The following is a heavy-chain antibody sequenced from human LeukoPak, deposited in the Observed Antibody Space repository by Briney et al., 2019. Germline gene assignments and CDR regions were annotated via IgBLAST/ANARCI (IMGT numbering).Heavy chain of an antibody. Sequence: PGGSLRLSCAASGFTFSSYGRHWVRQAPGKGLEWVAVIWYDGSNKYYADSVKGRFTVSRDNSRDMVYLQMNSLRAEDTAVYYCVRVAVAGNLNNWFDPWGQGTLVTVSS. V-gene: IGHV3-33*01. D-gene: IGHD6-19*01. CDR1: GFTFSSYG. CDR3: VRVAVAGNLNNWFDP. CDR2: IWYDGSNK. J-gene: IGHJ5*02.